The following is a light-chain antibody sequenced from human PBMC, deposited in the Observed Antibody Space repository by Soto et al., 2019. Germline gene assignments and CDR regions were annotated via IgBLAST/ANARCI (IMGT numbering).Light chain of an antibody. J-gene: IGKJ1*01. CDR1: QSVSSN. Sequence: EIVMTQSPATLSVSPGERATLPCRASQSVSSNLAWYQQKPGQAPRLLIYGATTRATGIPARFSGSGSGTEFTLTISSLQSEDFVVYYCQQYNNWPLTFGQGTKVEIK. V-gene: IGKV3-15*01. CDR2: GAT. CDR3: QQYNNWPLT.